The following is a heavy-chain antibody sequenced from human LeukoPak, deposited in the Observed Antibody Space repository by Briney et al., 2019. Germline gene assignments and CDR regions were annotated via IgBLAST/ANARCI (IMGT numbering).Heavy chain of an antibody. CDR3: ARTPKTVKNYYYMDV. CDR2: ISYSGST. CDR1: GGSINNYY. V-gene: IGHV4-59*01. Sequence: SETLSLTCTVSGGSINNYYWTWIRQPPGKGLEWLGYISYSGSTSYIPSLKSRVTISVDTSKNQFSLKVSSVTATDTAVYYCARTPKTVKNYYYMDVWGKGTTVTISS. D-gene: IGHD4-17*01. J-gene: IGHJ6*03.